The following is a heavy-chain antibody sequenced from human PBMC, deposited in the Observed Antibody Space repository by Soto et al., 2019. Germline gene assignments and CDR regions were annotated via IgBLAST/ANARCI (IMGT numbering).Heavy chain of an antibody. V-gene: IGHV3-48*03. CDR1: RFTFSTYE. Sequence: GGSLRLSCAASRFTFSTYEMHWVRQAPGKGLEWVSCISSSGSTVYYADSVKGRFAISRDNSRNSLYLQMNSLRDEDTALYYCVRYCSSTLCNGVATRTFDYWGQGTLVTVSS. CDR3: VRYCSSTLCNGVATRTFDY. D-gene: IGHD5-12*01. J-gene: IGHJ4*02. CDR2: ISSSGSTV.